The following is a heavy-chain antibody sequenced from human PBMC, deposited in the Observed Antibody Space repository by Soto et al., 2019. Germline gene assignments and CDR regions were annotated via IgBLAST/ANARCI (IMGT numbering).Heavy chain of an antibody. V-gene: IGHV5-51*01. CDR2: IYPGDSDT. CDR1: GYSFTSYW. J-gene: IGHJ4*02. Sequence: GESLKISCKGSGYSFTSYWIGWVRQMPGKVLEWMGIIYPGDSDTRYSPAFQGQVTISADKSISTAYLQWSSLKASDTAMYYCASGYSSSQQRFDYWGQGTLVTVSS. D-gene: IGHD6-13*01. CDR3: ASGYSSSQQRFDY.